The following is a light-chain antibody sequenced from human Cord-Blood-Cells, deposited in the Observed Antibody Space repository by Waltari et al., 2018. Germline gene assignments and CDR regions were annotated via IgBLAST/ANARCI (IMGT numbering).Light chain of an antibody. CDR3: QQSYSTPYS. CDR2: AAS. CDR1: QSIRSY. V-gene: IGKV1-39*01. Sequence: DIQMTQSPSSLSASVGDRVTITCRASQSIRSYLNLYQQKPGKAPKLLIYAASSLQSGVPSRFSGSGYGTDFTLTISSLQPEDFATYYCQQSYSTPYSFGQGTKLEIK. J-gene: IGKJ2*03.